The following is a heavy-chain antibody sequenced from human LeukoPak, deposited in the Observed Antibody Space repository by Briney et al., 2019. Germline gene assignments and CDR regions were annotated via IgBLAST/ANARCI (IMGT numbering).Heavy chain of an antibody. Sequence: GSLRLSCAASGFSFSDYYMNWIRQPPGKGLEWIGSIYYSGSTYYNPSLKSRVTISVDTSKNQFSLKLSSVTAADTAVYYCARVWYYDSSGYYLLDYWGQGTLVTVSS. V-gene: IGHV4-39*07. CDR1: GFSFSDYY. D-gene: IGHD3-22*01. CDR2: IYYSGST. CDR3: ARVWYYDSSGYYLLDY. J-gene: IGHJ4*02.